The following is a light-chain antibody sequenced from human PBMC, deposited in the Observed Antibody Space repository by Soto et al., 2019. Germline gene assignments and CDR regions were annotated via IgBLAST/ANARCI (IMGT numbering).Light chain of an antibody. J-gene: IGKJ1*01. CDR1: QTIRSNY. Sequence: ETVLTQSPGTLSLSPGERATLSCRASQTIRSNYLAWYRQTPGQAPRLLIYGASNRATGIADRFSGSGSGTDITLIISRLETEGFALYYGQQYGSSPWTFGQGTKVEIK. CDR2: GAS. CDR3: QQYGSSPWT. V-gene: IGKV3-20*01.